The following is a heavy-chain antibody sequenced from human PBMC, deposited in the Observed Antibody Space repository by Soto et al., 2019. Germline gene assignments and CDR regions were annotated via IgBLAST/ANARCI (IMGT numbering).Heavy chain of an antibody. CDR1: GFTFGDYA. CDR2: IRSKAYGGTT. CDR3: TRRGLWSGYRTPNYYYYYYMDV. Sequence: GGSLRLSCTASGFTFGDYAMSWFRQAPGKGLEWVGFIRSKAYGGTTEYAASVKGRFTISRDDSKSIAYLQMNSLKTEDTAVYYCTRRGLWSGYRTPNYYYYYYMDVWGKGTTVTVSS. J-gene: IGHJ6*03. D-gene: IGHD3-3*01. V-gene: IGHV3-49*03.